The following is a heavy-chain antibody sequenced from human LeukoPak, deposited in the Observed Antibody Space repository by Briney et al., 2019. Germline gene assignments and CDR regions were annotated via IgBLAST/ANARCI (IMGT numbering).Heavy chain of an antibody. Sequence: GASVKVSCKASGYTFTSYDINWVRQATGQGLEWMGWINPNSGNTGYAQKFQGRVTMTRNTSISTAYMELSSLRSEDTAVYYCARGWAAREGNFDYWGQGTLVTVSS. J-gene: IGHJ4*02. CDR1: GYTFTSYD. CDR2: INPNSGNT. V-gene: IGHV1-8*01. CDR3: ARGWAAREGNFDY. D-gene: IGHD6-6*01.